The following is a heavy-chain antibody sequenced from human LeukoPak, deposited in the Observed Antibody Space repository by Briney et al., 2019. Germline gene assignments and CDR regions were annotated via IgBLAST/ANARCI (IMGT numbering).Heavy chain of an antibody. CDR3: ARAGHNSNSGGYDF. CDR2: IDPDTGDT. D-gene: IGHD3-22*01. V-gene: IGHV1-2*02. Sequence: ASVKVSCKPSGYTFIDHYLHWVRQAPGQGLESLGWIDPDTGDTNYPQKFQGRLTMTRDTSSSTAYVELNRLRSDDTAVYYCARAGHNSNSGGYDFWGLGTLVTVSS. J-gene: IGHJ4*02. CDR1: GYTFIDHY.